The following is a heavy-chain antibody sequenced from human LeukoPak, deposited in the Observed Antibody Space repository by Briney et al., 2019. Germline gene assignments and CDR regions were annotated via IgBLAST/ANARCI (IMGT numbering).Heavy chain of an antibody. D-gene: IGHD6-19*01. CDR3: ARDADIAVAGTGFDY. J-gene: IGHJ4*02. CDR2: IYYSGST. Sequence: SETLSLTCTVSGGSISSYYWSWIRQPPGKGLEWIGYIYYSGSTNYNPSLKSRVTISVDTSKNQFSLKLSSVTAADTAVYYCARDADIAVAGTGFDYWGQGTLVTVSS. V-gene: IGHV4-59*01. CDR1: GGSISSYY.